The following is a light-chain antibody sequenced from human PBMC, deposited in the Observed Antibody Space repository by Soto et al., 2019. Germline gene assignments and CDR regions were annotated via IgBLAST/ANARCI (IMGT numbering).Light chain of an antibody. V-gene: IGKV3-20*01. CDR1: QIVTCSY. CDR3: QRYDTTPT. Sequence: EIVLTQSPGTLSLSVGEKNTLSCRTCQIVTCSYLSWYQQIPGQAPTVLIFGASSRATGISDRFSGSGSGTDFTLSFSRLEPEDFAVYYCQRYDTTPTFGQGTKVDIK. CDR2: GAS. J-gene: IGKJ1*01.